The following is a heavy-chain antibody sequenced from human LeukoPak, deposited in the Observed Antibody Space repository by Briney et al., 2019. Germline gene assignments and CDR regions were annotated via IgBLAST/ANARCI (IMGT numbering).Heavy chain of an antibody. V-gene: IGHV3-23*01. J-gene: IGHJ5*02. CDR2: ISGSGGST. CDR1: GFTFSSYA. CDR3: AKEYCSSTSCYSFFWFDP. Sequence: PGGSLRLSCAASGFTFSSYAMSWVRQAPGKGLEWVSAISGSGGSTYYADSVKGRFTISRDNSKNTLYLQMNSLRAEDTAVYYCAKEYCSSTSCYSFFWFDPWGQGTLVTVSS. D-gene: IGHD2-2*02.